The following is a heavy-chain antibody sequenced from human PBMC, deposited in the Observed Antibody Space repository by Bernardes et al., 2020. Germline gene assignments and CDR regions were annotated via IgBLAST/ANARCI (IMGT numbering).Heavy chain of an antibody. V-gene: IGHV3-64D*06. CDR1: GFTFSNYA. CDR2: ISGNGGST. CDR3: VKCPEYYYYYGVDV. Sequence: GGSLRLSCSASGFTFSNYAMHWVRQAPGKRLEYVSAISGNGGSTYYTDPVKGRFTVSRDNSKNTVYLQMTSLRAEDTAVYYCVKCPEYYYYYGVDVWGQGTTVTVPS. J-gene: IGHJ6*02.